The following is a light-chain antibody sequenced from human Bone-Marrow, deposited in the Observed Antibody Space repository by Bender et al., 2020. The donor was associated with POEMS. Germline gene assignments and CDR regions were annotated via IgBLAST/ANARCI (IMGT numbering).Light chain of an antibody. CDR2: NNS. J-gene: IGLJ3*02. CDR3: ATWDDSLNGWV. V-gene: IGLV1-44*01. CDR1: SSKFGSYP. Sequence: QSVLTQPPSASGTPGQRVTISCSGSSSKFGSYPVNWYQQLPGAAPKLVIFNNSQRPLGVPDRFSGSNFGTSASLAISGLLSDDEADFYCATWDDSLNGWVFGGGTKLTVL.